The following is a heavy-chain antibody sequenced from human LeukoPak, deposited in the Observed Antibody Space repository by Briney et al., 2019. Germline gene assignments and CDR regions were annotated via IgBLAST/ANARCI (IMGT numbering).Heavy chain of an antibody. CDR3: ARLYYDSSGYYQICYFDY. CDR2: IYYSGST. D-gene: IGHD3-22*01. Sequence: SETLSLTCTVSGGSISSSSYYWGWIRQPPGKGLEWIGSIYYSGSTYYNPSLKSRVTISVDTSKNQFSLNLSSVTAADAAVYYCARLYYDSSGYYQICYFDYWGQGTLVTVSS. J-gene: IGHJ4*02. V-gene: IGHV4-39*01. CDR1: GGSISSSSYY.